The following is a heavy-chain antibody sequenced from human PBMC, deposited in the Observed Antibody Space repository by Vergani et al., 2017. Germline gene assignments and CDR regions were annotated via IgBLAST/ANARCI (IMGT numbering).Heavy chain of an antibody. V-gene: IGHV1-18*04. J-gene: IGHJ5*02. Sequence: QVQLVQSGAEVKKPGASVKVSCKASGYTFTSYGISWVRQAPGQGLEWMGWISAYYGNTNYAQKLQGRVTMTTDTSTSTAYMELRSLRSDDTAVYYCARIELTEDIVVVVAATPNWFDPWGQGTLVTVSS. D-gene: IGHD2-15*01. CDR2: ISAYYGNT. CDR1: GYTFTSYG. CDR3: ARIELTEDIVVVVAATPNWFDP.